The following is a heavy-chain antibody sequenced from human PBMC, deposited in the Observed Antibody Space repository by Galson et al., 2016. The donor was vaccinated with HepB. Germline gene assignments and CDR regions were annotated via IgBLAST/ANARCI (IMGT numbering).Heavy chain of an antibody. CDR1: GFSFDDFG. D-gene: IGHD2-8*01. V-gene: IGHV3-20*01. Sequence: SLRLSCAASGFSFDDFGMGWVRQAPGKGLEWVSGINWNGGSTGYADSVKGRLIISRDNAKNSLYLQMNSLRAEDTALYHCARGSNADRWGQGTLVTVSS. CDR3: ARGSNADR. J-gene: IGHJ5*02. CDR2: INWNGGST.